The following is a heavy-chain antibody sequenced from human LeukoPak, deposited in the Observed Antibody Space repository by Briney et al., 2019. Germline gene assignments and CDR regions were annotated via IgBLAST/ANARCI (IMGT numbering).Heavy chain of an antibody. J-gene: IGHJ5*02. Sequence: SETLSLTCTVSGASVSSASYWTWIWQPPGKGVEWIAHIYNGVNTNYNPSLKSRVTISVDTSKNQFSLRLNSVTAADTAVYYCARSRAFNSGAFDPWGQGSLVTVSS. CDR2: IYNGVNT. D-gene: IGHD1-26*01. CDR1: GASVSSASY. V-gene: IGHV4-61*01. CDR3: ARSRAFNSGAFDP.